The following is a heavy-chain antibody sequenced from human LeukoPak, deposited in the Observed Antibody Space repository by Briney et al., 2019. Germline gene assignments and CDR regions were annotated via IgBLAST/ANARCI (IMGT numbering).Heavy chain of an antibody. D-gene: IGHD3-9*01. CDR2: ISGSGGST. CDR1: GFTFSSYA. V-gene: IGHV3-23*01. J-gene: IGHJ5*02. Sequence: PGGSLRLSCAASGFTFSSYAMSWVRQAPGKGLEWVSAISGSGGSTYYADSVKGRFTISRDNSKNTLYLQMNGLRAEDTAVYYCAKDGPNYDILTGYYRGWFDPWGQGTLVTVSS. CDR3: AKDGPNYDILTGYYRGWFDP.